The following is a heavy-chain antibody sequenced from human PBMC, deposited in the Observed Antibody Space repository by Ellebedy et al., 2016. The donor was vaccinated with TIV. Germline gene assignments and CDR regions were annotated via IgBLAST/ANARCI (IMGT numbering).Heavy chain of an antibody. J-gene: IGHJ4*02. D-gene: IGHD3-16*02. V-gene: IGHV3-48*02. CDR1: GFTFSDYT. CDR3: ERESLDIWGTFRYLFDY. CDR2: ISGSSRAI. Sequence: GESLKISCAASGFTFSDYTMNWVRQAPGKGLEWVSHISGSSRAIFYADSVRGRFTVSRDNAKNSLFLQMDGLRDEDTALYFCERESLDIWGTFRYLFDYWGQGILVTVSS.